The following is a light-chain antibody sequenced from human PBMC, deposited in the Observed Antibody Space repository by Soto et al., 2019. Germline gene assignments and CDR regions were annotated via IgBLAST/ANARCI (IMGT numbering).Light chain of an antibody. CDR1: QSVLYSTNNKNY. CDR2: WAS. J-gene: IGKJ4*01. CDR3: QQYYSTPLP. V-gene: IGKV4-1*01. Sequence: DIVMTQSPDSLAVSLGARATINCRSSQSVLYSTNNKNYLVWYQQKPGQPPKLLIYWASTRESGVPDRFSVSGSVTDFTLTISSLQAEDVAVYYCQQYYSTPLPFGGGTKVEIK.